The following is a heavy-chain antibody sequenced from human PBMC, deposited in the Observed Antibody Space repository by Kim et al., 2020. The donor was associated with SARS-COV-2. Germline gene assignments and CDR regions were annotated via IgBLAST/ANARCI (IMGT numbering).Heavy chain of an antibody. J-gene: IGHJ4*02. CDR2: YRGST. CDR3: ATYPHYY. D-gene: IGHD2-21*01. V-gene: IGHV4-39*01. Sequence: YRGSTYYHPSLKGRVTISVDTSKNQFSLKLSSVTAADTAVYYCATYPHYYWGQGTLVTVSS.